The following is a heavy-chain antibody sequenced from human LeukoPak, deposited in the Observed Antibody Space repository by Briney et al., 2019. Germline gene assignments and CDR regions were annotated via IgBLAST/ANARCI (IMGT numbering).Heavy chain of an antibody. J-gene: IGHJ4*02. V-gene: IGHV3-33*01. Sequence: PGGSLRLSCGASGFIFSSYGMHWVRQAPGKGLEWVAVIWYDGSGKQYADSVKGRFTISRDNPKNTLYLETNSLRAEDTAVYYCARSYDSSGYYFRTVEYWGQGTLVTVSS. D-gene: IGHD3-22*01. CDR3: ARSYDSSGYYFRTVEY. CDR2: IWYDGSGK. CDR1: GFIFSSYG.